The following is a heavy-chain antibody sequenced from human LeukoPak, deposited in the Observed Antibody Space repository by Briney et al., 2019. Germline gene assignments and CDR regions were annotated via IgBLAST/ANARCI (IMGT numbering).Heavy chain of an antibody. CDR3: ARVGGVVVPAALYFDY. D-gene: IGHD2-2*01. Sequence: ASVKVSCKASGYTFTSYGIGWVRQAPGQGLEWMGWISAYNGNTNYAQKLQGRVTMTTDTSTSTAYMELRSLRSDDTAVYYCARVGGVVVPAALYFDYWGQGTLVTVSS. CDR2: ISAYNGNT. V-gene: IGHV1-18*01. CDR1: GYTFTSYG. J-gene: IGHJ4*02.